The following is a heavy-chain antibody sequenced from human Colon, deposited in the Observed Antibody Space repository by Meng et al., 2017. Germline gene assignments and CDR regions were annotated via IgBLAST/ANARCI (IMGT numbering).Heavy chain of an antibody. Sequence: QVQLQESGPGLVKPSATLSLPRTVSGGSITSYNWGWVRQPPGKGLEWIGNIYYSGDTNYNPSLQSRVTISLDTSKNQFSLNLSSVTAADTAVYYCAGYNWNIFDPWGHGTLVTVSS. CDR3: AGYNWNIFDP. J-gene: IGHJ5*02. CDR1: GGSITSYN. D-gene: IGHD1-20*01. V-gene: IGHV4-59*01. CDR2: IYYSGDT.